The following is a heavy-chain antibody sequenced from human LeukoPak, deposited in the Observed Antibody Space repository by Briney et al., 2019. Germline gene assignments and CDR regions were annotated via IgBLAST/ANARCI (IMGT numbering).Heavy chain of an antibody. CDR1: GRSISSYY. CDR2: IHTSGNT. CDR3: ARGGIASAYGSINYHHYGLDV. D-gene: IGHD6-13*01. J-gene: IGHJ6*02. V-gene: IGHV4-4*07. Sequence: SETLSLTCTVSGRSISSYYWTWIRQPAGKGLEWIGRIHTSGNTNYSPALKSRVTMSVDTSKNQVSLRLYSVTAADTAVYYCARGGIASAYGSINYHHYGLDVWGQGPRSPSP.